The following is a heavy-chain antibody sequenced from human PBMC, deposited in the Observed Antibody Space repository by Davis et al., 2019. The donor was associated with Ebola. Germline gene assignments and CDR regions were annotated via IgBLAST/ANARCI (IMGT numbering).Heavy chain of an antibody. CDR3: ARAVLTTVTSWFDP. CDR2: INPSGGST. CDR1: RYTFTSYY. Sequence: ASVQVSCMASRYTFTSYYMHWVRQAPPQALEWMGIINPSGGSTSYAQKLQGRVTMTTDTSTSTAYMELRSLRSDDTAVYYCARAVLTTVTSWFDPWGQGTLVTVSS. V-gene: IGHV1-46*01. D-gene: IGHD4-17*01. J-gene: IGHJ5*02.